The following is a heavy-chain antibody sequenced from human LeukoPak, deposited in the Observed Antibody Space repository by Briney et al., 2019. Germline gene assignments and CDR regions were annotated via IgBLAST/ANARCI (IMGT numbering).Heavy chain of an antibody. J-gene: IGHJ6*02. CDR3: AREIVATAATPYYYYGMDV. V-gene: IGHV1-69*04. D-gene: IGHD5-12*01. Sequence: ASVTVSFKASAGTFTIYAISWVRQAPGQGLEWMGRIIPILGIANYAQKFQGRVTITADKSTSTAYMELSSLRSEDTAVYYCAREIVATAATPYYYYGMDVWGQGTTVTVSS. CDR2: IIPILGIA. CDR1: AGTFTIYA.